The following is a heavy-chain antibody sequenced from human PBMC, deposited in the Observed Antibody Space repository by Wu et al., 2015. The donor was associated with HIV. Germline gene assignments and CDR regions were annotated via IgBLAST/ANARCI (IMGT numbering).Heavy chain of an antibody. V-gene: IGHV1-69*13. CDR2: IIPIFGTA. CDR1: GGTFSSYA. Sequence: QVQLVQSGAEVKKPGSSVKVSCKASGGTFSSYAISWVRQAPGQGLEWMGRIIPIFGTANYAQKFQGRVTITADESTSTAYMELSSLRSEDTAVYYCARDHLDDYGYDSSGYYRRYFDYWGQGTLGHRLL. CDR3: ARDHLDDYGYDSSGYYRRYFDY. D-gene: IGHD3-22*01. J-gene: IGHJ4*02.